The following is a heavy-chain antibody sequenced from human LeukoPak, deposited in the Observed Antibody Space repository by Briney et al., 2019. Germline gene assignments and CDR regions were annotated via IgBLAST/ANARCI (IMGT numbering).Heavy chain of an antibody. CDR1: GFTFRSYS. CDR2: VSASGSAT. CDR3: ARISGLGAREYLDH. V-gene: IGHV3-48*02. J-gene: IGHJ4*02. D-gene: IGHD2/OR15-2a*01. Sequence: GGSLRLSCAASGFTFRSYSMHWVRQAPGKGLEWVSYVSASGSATYYGDSVKGRFTISRDNAKNSVYMQMNSLRDEDTAVYYCARISGLGAREYLDHWGQGTLVTVSS.